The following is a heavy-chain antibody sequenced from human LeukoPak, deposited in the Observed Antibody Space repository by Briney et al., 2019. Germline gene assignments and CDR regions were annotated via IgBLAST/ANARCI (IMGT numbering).Heavy chain of an antibody. CDR2: ITSKTDGGAT. CDR1: GFPFNNAW. D-gene: IGHD4/OR15-4a*01. CDR3: TTYLTT. J-gene: IGHJ4*02. V-gene: IGHV3-15*01. Sequence: GSLRLSCAVSGFPFNNAWMGWVRQAPGKGLEWVGRITSKTDGGATDYAAPVKGRFTISRDDSKNTLYLQMNSLKSEDTAIYYCTTYLTTRGQGTLVAVSS.